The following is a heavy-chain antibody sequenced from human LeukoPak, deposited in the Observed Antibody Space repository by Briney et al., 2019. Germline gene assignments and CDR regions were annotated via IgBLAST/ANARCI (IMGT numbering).Heavy chain of an antibody. V-gene: IGHV4-39*01. Sequence: PSETLSLTCTVSGGSISSSSYYWGWIRQPPGKGLEWIGSIYYSGSTYYNPSLKSRVTISVDTSKNQFSLKLSSVTAADTAVYYCARLTCYYDSSQHFDYWGQGTLVTVSS. CDR3: ARLTCYYDSSQHFDY. CDR2: IYYSGST. CDR1: GGSISSSSYY. J-gene: IGHJ4*02. D-gene: IGHD3-22*01.